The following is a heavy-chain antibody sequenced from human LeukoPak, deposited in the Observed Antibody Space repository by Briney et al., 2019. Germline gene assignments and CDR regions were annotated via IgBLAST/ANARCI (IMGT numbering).Heavy chain of an antibody. CDR1: GFTFSSYG. J-gene: IGHJ4*02. CDR3: ANYYYDSSGYYHPFDY. D-gene: IGHD3-22*01. V-gene: IGHV3-23*01. CDR2: ISGSGGST. Sequence: GGSLRLSCVASGFTFSSYGMSWVRQAPGKGLEWVSAISGSGGSTYYADSVKGRFTISRDNSKNTLYLQMNSLRAEDTAVYYCANYYYDSSGYYHPFDYWGQGTLVTVSS.